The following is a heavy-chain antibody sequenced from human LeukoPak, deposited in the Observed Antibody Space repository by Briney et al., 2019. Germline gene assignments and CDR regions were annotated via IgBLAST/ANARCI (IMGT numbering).Heavy chain of an antibody. CDR2: ISSSSSYI. J-gene: IGHJ4*02. CDR3: ARDYSDYDFWSGYTDY. Sequence: GGSLRLSCAASGFTFSSYSMNWVRQAPGKGLEWVSSISSSSSYIYYADSVKGRFTISRDNAKNSLYLQMNSLSAEDTAVYYCARDYSDYDFWSGYTDYWGQGTLVTVSS. CDR1: GFTFSSYS. V-gene: IGHV3-21*01. D-gene: IGHD3-3*01.